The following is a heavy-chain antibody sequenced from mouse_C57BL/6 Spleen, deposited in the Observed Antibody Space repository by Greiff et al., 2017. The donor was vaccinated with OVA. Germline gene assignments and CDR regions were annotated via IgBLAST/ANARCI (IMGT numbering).Heavy chain of an antibody. Sequence: QVQLQQPGAELVRPGSSVKLSCKASGYTFTSYWMHWVKQRPIKGLEWIGNIDTSDSETHYNQKFKDKATLTVDKSYSTAYMQLRSLTSEDSAVYYCARDYGSSYDFDYWGQGTTLTVSS. CDR1: GYTFTSYW. J-gene: IGHJ2*01. V-gene: IGHV1-52*01. CDR3: ARDYGSSYDFDY. D-gene: IGHD1-1*01. CDR2: IDTSDSET.